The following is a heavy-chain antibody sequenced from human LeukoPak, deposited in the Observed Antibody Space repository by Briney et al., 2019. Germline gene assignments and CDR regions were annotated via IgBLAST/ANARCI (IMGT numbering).Heavy chain of an antibody. D-gene: IGHD3-3*01. V-gene: IGHV3-7*01. CDR1: GFTFSRNW. CDR3: ARGEARITIFGVAPKDNAFDI. J-gene: IGHJ3*02. CDR2: IKYDGGEK. Sequence: AGGSLRLSCAASGFTFSRNWMSWVRQAPGKGLEWVANIKYDGGEKYYVDSVKGRFTISRDNAKNSLYLQMNSLRDEDTAVYYCARGEARITIFGVAPKDNAFDIWGQGTMVTVSS.